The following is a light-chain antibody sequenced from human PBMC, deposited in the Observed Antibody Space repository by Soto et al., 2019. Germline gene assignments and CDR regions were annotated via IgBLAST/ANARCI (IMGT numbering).Light chain of an antibody. CDR3: LLYYGGSYV. CDR2: STT. J-gene: IGLJ1*01. Sequence: QAVVTQETSLTVSPGGTVTLTCASSTGPVTSGFYPHWVQQKPGQAPRTLIYSTTNKNSWTPARFSGSLLGGKAALTLSGVQPEDEADYYCLLYYGGSYVFGAGTKLTVL. CDR1: TGPVTSGFY. V-gene: IGLV7-43*01.